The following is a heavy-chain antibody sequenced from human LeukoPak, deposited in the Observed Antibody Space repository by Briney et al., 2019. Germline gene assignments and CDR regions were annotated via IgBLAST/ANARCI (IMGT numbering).Heavy chain of an antibody. V-gene: IGHV4-59*12. CDR1: GGSISSYY. J-gene: IGHJ4*02. Sequence: PSETLSLTCTVSGGSISSYYWSWIRQPPGKGLEWIGYISYSGNTNYNPSLKSRVAISVDTSKKQFSLKMSSVTAADTAVYYCARAVGYASGFDLWGQGTLVTVSS. CDR2: ISYSGNT. CDR3: ARAVGYASGFDL. D-gene: IGHD2-8*02.